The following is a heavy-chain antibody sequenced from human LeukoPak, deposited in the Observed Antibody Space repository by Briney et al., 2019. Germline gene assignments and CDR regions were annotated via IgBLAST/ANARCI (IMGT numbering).Heavy chain of an antibody. CDR3: ARDRSSGAFDY. Sequence: GGSLRLSCAASGFTFSSYGMHWVRQAPGRGLEGVAIIWHDGSNKYYGDSVKGRFTISRDNSKNTLDLQMNSLRAEDTAVYYCARDRSSGAFDYWGQGTLVTVSS. CDR1: GFTFSSYG. V-gene: IGHV3-33*01. CDR2: IWHDGSNK. D-gene: IGHD2-15*01. J-gene: IGHJ4*02.